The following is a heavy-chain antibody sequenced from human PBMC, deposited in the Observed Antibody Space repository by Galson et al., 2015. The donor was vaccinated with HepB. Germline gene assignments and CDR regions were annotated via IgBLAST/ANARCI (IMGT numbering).Heavy chain of an antibody. CDR1: GFTFSSYS. CDR2: ISSSSSYI. Sequence: SLRLSCAASGFTFSSYSMNWVRQAPGKGLEWVSSISSSSSYIYYADSVKGRFTISRDNAKNSLYLQMNSLRAEDTAVYYCARDDCSGGSCYSWGQGTLVTVSS. V-gene: IGHV3-21*01. CDR3: ARDDCSGGSCYS. J-gene: IGHJ4*02. D-gene: IGHD2-15*01.